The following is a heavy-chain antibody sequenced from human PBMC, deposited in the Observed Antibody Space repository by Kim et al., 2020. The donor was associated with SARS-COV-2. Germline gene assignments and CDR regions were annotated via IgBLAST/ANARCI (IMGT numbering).Heavy chain of an antibody. CDR1: GGTFSSYA. CDR3: ASNRYGGNPTDY. D-gene: IGHD4-17*01. CDR2: IIPIFGTA. Sequence: SVKVSCKASGGTFSSYAISWVRQAPGQGLEWMGGIIPIFGTANYAQKFQGRVTITADESTSTAYMELSSLRSEDTAVYYCASNRYGGNPTDYWGQGTLVTVSS. V-gene: IGHV1-69*13. J-gene: IGHJ4*02.